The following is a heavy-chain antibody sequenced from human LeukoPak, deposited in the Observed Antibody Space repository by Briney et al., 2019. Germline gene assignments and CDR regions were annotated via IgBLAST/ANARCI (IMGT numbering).Heavy chain of an antibody. CDR2: INHSGST. D-gene: IGHD5-24*01. CDR3: ARGNSQRWLQFRY. Sequence: SETLSLTCAVYGGSFSGYYWRWIRQPPGKGLEWIGEINHSGSTNYNPSLKSRVTISVDTSKNQFSLKLSSATAADTAVYYCARGNSQRWLQFRYWGQGTLVTVSS. CDR1: GGSFSGYY. V-gene: IGHV4-34*01. J-gene: IGHJ4*02.